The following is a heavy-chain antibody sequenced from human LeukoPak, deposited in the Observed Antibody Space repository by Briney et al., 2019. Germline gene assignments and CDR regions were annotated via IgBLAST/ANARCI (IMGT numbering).Heavy chain of an antibody. J-gene: IGHJ6*02. V-gene: IGHV3-7*01. CDR1: GFTFGSYW. CDR2: IKQDGSEK. CDR3: ARAQAYYYYYGMDV. Sequence: GGSLRLSCAASGFTFGSYWMSWVRQAPGKGLEWVANIKQDGSEKYYVDSVKGRFTISRDNAKNSLYLQMNSLRAEDTAVYYCARAQAYYYYYGMDVRGQGTTVTVSS.